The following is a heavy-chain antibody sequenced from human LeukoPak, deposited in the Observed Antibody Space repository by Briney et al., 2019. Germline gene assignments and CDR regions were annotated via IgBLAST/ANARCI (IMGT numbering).Heavy chain of an antibody. CDR3: ARDVIAVAGSYWYFDL. CDR2: IYHSGST. D-gene: IGHD6-19*01. Sequence: SETLSLTCAVSGYSISSGYYWGWIRQPPGKGLEWIGSIYHSGSTYYNPSLKSRVTISVDTSKNQFSLKLSSVTAADTAVYYCARDVIAVAGSYWYFDLWGRGTLVTVSS. J-gene: IGHJ2*01. V-gene: IGHV4-38-2*02. CDR1: GYSISSGYY.